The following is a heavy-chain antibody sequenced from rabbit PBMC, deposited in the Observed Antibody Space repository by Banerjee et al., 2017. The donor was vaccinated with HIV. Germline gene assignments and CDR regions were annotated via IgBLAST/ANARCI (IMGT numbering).Heavy chain of an antibody. CDR1: GFSFSSSYY. CDR3: ARDLANL. Sequence: QSLEESGGDLVKPGASLTLTCTASGFSFSSSYYMCWVRQAPGKGLEWIACIGAGSSGSTYYASWAKGRFTISKTSSTTVTLQMTSLTAADTATYFCARDLANLWGPGTLVTVS. CDR2: IGAGSSGST. V-gene: IGHV1S40*01. J-gene: IGHJ4*01.